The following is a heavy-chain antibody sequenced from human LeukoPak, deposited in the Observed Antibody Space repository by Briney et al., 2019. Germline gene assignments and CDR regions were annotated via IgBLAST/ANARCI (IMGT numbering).Heavy chain of an antibody. CDR2: IYYSGST. V-gene: IGHV4-59*02. CDR3: ARVPHSDYSSGWYGRGAFDI. D-gene: IGHD6-19*01. Sequence: SETLSLTCTVSGGSVSSYYWSWIRQPPGKGLEWIGYIYYSGSTNYNPSLKSRVTISVDTSKNQFSLKLSSVTAADTAVYYCARVPHSDYSSGWYGRGAFDIRGQGTMVTVSS. J-gene: IGHJ3*02. CDR1: GGSVSSYY.